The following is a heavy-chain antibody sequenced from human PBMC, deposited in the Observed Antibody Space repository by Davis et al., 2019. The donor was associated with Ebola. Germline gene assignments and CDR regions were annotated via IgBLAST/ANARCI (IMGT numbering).Heavy chain of an antibody. CDR3: ARLAAYSSSSFDY. Sequence: SETLSLTCTVSGGSISSSNFYWGWIRQPPVKGLEWIGNIYYGGNTYYSPSLKSRVTISVDTSKNQFSLKLSSVTAADTAVYYCARLAAYSSSSFDYWGQGTLITVSS. J-gene: IGHJ4*02. CDR2: IYYGGNT. V-gene: IGHV4-39*07. CDR1: GGSISSSNFY. D-gene: IGHD6-6*01.